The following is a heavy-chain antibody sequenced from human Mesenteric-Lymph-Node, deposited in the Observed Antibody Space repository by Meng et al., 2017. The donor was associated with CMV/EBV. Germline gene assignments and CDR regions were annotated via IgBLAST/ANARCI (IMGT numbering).Heavy chain of an antibody. CDR2: ISSSGSTI. Sequence: GESLKISCAASGFTFSRSWMHWARQAPGKGLVWVSYISSSGSTIYYADSVKGRFTISRDNAKNSLYLQMNSLRAEDTAVYYCARDPARRYYYGMDVWGQGTTVTVSS. J-gene: IGHJ6*02. V-gene: IGHV3-48*04. CDR3: ARDPARRYYYGMDV. CDR1: GFTFSRSW.